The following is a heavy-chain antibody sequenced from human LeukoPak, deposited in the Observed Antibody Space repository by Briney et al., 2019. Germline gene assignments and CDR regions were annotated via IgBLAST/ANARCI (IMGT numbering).Heavy chain of an antibody. CDR3: ARDPDIVVVPAAIPWFDP. CDR2: ISSSSSYI. J-gene: IGHJ5*02. Sequence: GSLRLSCAASGFTFSSYSMNWVRRAPGKGLEWVSSISSSSSYIYYADSVKGRFTISRDNAKNSLYLQMNSLRAEDTAVYYCARDPDIVVVPAAIPWFDPWGQGTLVTVSS. CDR1: GFTFSSYS. D-gene: IGHD2-2*01. V-gene: IGHV3-21*01.